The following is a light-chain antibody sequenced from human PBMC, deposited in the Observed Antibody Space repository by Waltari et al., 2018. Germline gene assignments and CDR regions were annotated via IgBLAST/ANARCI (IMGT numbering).Light chain of an antibody. Sequence: QSVLTQSPSASGTSGQRVTISCFGSSSHLGREIVNWYRHLPGTAPKLLIYNNNQRPSGVPDRFSGSKSGTSASLAISGLQSEDEADYYCAAWDDSLNGVVFGGGTKLSVL. CDR1: SSHLGREI. J-gene: IGLJ2*01. V-gene: IGLV1-44*01. CDR2: NNN. CDR3: AAWDDSLNGVV.